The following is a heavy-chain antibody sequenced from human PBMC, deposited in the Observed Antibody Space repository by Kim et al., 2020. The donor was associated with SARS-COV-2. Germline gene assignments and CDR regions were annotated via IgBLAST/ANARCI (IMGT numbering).Heavy chain of an antibody. V-gene: IGHV3-7*03. CDR3: ARSYGWSFDD. Sequence: KHDVDSVKGRFTSSRDDARNSLFLKMNSLRAEDTAVYYGARSYGWSFDDWGQGTLVTVSS. D-gene: IGHD3-16*01. J-gene: IGHJ4*02. CDR2: K.